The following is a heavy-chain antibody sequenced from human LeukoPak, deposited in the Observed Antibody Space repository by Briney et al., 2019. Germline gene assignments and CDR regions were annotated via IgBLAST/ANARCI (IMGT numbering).Heavy chain of an antibody. CDR1: DYSFSSGYF. J-gene: IGHJ2*01. D-gene: IGHD2-2*03. V-gene: IGHV4-38-2*02. Sequence: SETLSLTCTVSDYSFSSGYFWGWSRQPPGKGLEWIGSINHSGTTYYNPSLKSLVTISVDTSKDQFSLELNSVTAADTAVYYCARVDNAVLPASSFDLSGRGSLVAVSS. CDR2: INHSGTT. CDR3: ARVDNAVLPASSFDL.